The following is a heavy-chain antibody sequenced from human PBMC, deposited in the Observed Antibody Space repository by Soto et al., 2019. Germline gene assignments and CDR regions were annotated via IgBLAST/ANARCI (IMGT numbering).Heavy chain of an antibody. CDR1: SGAISSGGYY. J-gene: IGHJ6*02. V-gene: IGHV4-31*03. D-gene: IGHD2-2*01. CDR2: IYYSGST. Sequence: QVQLQESGPGLVKPSQTLSLTCTVSSGAISSGGYYWSWIRQHPGKGLEWIGYIYYSGSTYYNPSLKSRVTISVDTSKDQFSLKLSSVTAADTAVYYCAVSRDGYSMDVWGQGTTVTVSS. CDR3: AVSRDGYSMDV.